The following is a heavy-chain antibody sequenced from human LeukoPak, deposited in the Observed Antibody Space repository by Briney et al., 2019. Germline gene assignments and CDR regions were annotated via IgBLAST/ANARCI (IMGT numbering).Heavy chain of an antibody. D-gene: IGHD7-27*01. V-gene: IGHV1-2*02. Sequence: GASVKVSCKASGYTFTGYYMHRVRQAPGQGLEWMGWINPNTGDTNYAQKFQGRLTVTRDTSVSTAYMELSRLRSDDTAVYFCARAGDFYYYMDVWGKGTTVTVSS. CDR2: INPNTGDT. CDR1: GYTFTGYY. J-gene: IGHJ6*03. CDR3: ARAGDFYYYMDV.